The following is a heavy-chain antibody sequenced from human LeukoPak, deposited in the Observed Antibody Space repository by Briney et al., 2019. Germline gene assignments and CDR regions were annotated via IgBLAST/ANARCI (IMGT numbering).Heavy chain of an antibody. J-gene: IGHJ6*03. Sequence: SETLSLTCAVYGRSFSGYYWSWIRQPPGKGLEWIGAINHSGSTNYYPSLKSRVTISVNTSKNQFSHKLSSVTAADTAVYYCARGQPVSYGDYRVTDMDVWGKGTTVTVSS. D-gene: IGHD4-17*01. V-gene: IGHV4-34*01. CDR3: ARGQPVSYGDYRVTDMDV. CDR1: GRSFSGYY. CDR2: INHSGST.